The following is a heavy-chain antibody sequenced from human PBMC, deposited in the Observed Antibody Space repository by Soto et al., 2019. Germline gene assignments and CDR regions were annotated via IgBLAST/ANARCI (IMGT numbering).Heavy chain of an antibody. J-gene: IGHJ6*02. CDR1: GYTFTSYG. CDR2: ISAYNGNT. D-gene: IGHD3-3*01. Sequence: VASVKVFCKASGYTFTSYGISCVRQAPGQVLEWMGWISAYNGNTNYAQKLQGRVTMTTDTSTSTAYMELRSLRSDDTAVYYCAGTVLEWLLSSHYYYGMDVWGQGTTVTVSS. CDR3: AGTVLEWLLSSHYYYGMDV. V-gene: IGHV1-18*01.